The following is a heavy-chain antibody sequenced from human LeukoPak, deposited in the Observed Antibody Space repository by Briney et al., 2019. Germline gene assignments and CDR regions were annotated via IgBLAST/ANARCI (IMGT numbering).Heavy chain of an antibody. V-gene: IGHV3-66*01. CDR1: GFTVSSNY. D-gene: IGHD2-2*01. Sequence: PGGSLRLSCAASGFTVSSNYMSWVRQAPGKGLEWVSVIYSGGSTYYADSVKGRFTISRDNSKNTLYLQMNSLRAEDTAVCYCARDLVGYCSSTSCYAGVYYYGMDVWGQGTTVTVSS. J-gene: IGHJ6*02. CDR2: IYSGGST. CDR3: ARDLVGYCSSTSCYAGVYYYGMDV.